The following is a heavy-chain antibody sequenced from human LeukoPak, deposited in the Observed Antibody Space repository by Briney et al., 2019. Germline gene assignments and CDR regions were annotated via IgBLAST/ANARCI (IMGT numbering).Heavy chain of an antibody. CDR2: ITSSGGST. Sequence: GGSLRLSCAASGFTFSTYAMSWVRQAPGKGLEWVSIITSSGGSTNYADSVKGRFTISRDNSKNTLYLQMNSLKPDDTAVYYCATDVTGGAISFWGQGALVTVSS. D-gene: IGHD1-14*01. J-gene: IGHJ4*02. CDR1: GFTFSTYA. V-gene: IGHV3-23*01. CDR3: ATDVTGGAISF.